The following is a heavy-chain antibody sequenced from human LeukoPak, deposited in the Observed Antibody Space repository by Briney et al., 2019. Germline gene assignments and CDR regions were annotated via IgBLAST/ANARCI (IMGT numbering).Heavy chain of an antibody. CDR1: GFTFSSYG. J-gene: IGHJ4*02. D-gene: IGHD3-22*01. CDR3: ARRITMIVPYYFDY. CDR2: ISYDGSNN. Sequence: GTSLRLSCAASGFTFSSYGVPWVRQAPGKGLEWVAVISYDGSNNYYADSVKGRFTISRDNSKNTLYLQMNSLRAEDTAVYYCARRITMIVPYYFDYWGQGTLVTVSS. V-gene: IGHV3-30*03.